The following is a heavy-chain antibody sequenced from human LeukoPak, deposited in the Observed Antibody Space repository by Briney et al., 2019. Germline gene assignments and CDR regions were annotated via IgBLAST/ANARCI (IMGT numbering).Heavy chain of an antibody. Sequence: ASVKVSCKVSGYTLTELSMHWVRQAPGKGLEWMGGFDPEDGETIYAQKFQGRVTMTEDTSTDTAYMELSSLRSEDTAAYYCATVVQDYDILTGSPRHHYGMDVWGQGTTVTVSS. D-gene: IGHD3-9*01. J-gene: IGHJ6*02. V-gene: IGHV1-24*01. CDR2: FDPEDGET. CDR3: ATVVQDYDILTGSPRHHYGMDV. CDR1: GYTLTELS.